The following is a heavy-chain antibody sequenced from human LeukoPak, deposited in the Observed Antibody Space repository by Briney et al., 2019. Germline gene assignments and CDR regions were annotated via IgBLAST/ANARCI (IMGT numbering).Heavy chain of an antibody. CDR1: GFTFSSYW. J-gene: IGHJ4*02. D-gene: IGHD3-22*01. CDR3: AREPYYDSSGYSPDY. CDR2: INSDGSST. V-gene: IGHV3-74*01. Sequence: HSGGSLRLSCAASGFTFSSYWMHWVRQAPGKGLVWVSRINSDGSSTSYADSVKGRFTISRDNAKNSLYLHMNSLRAEDTALYYCAREPYYDSSGYSPDYWGQGTLVTVSS.